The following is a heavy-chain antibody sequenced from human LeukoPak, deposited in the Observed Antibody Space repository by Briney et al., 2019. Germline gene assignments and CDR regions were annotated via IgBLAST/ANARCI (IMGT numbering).Heavy chain of an antibody. CDR2: ISYSGSA. D-gene: IGHD1-7*01. CDR1: GDSIRHSSYY. V-gene: IGHV4-39*07. CDR3: ARHTWTGTTYFYYYMDV. J-gene: IGHJ6*03. Sequence: SETLSLTCTVSGDSIRHSSYYWGWVRQPPGKGLEWIGTISYSGSAFYSPSLKSRLTISIDMSKNQFSLKLRSVTAADTAVYYCARHTWTGTTYFYYYMDVWSKGTAVSVSS.